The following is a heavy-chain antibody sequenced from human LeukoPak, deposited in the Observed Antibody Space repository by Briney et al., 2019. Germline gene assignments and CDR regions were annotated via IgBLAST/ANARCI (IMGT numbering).Heavy chain of an antibody. CDR3: ARSLPWSSTGFDP. Sequence: PGGSLRLSCAASGFTFSSYSMNWVRQAPGKGLEWVSSISSSSSYIYYADSVKGRFTISRDNAKNSLYLQMNSLRAEDTALYYCARSLPWSSTGFDPWGQGTLVTVSS. V-gene: IGHV3-21*01. CDR2: ISSSSSYI. J-gene: IGHJ5*02. CDR1: GFTFSSYS. D-gene: IGHD2-8*02.